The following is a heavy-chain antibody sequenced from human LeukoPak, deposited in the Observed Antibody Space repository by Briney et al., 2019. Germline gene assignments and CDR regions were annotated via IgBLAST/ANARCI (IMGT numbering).Heavy chain of an antibody. CDR2: IWYDGSNK. V-gene: IGHV3-33*06. D-gene: IGHD2-15*01. Sequence: GGSLRLSCAASGFTFSSYGMHWVRQAPGKGLEWVAVIWYDGSNKYYADSVKGRFTISRDDSKNTLYLQMNSLRAEDTAVYYCAKAGDGYPAYYFDYWGQGTLVTVSS. J-gene: IGHJ4*02. CDR1: GFTFSSYG. CDR3: AKAGDGYPAYYFDY.